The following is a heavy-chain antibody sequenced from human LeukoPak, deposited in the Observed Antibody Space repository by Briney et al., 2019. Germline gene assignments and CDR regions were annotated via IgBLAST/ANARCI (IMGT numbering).Heavy chain of an antibody. J-gene: IGHJ6*02. CDR3: ARMDIVVVPAAILGYYYYGMDV. CDR1: GDSVSSNSAA. V-gene: IGHV6-1*01. Sequence: PSQTLSLTCAISGDSVSSNSAAWNWIRQSPSRGLEWLGRTYYRSKWYNDYAVSVKSRITINPDTSKNQFSLQLNSVTPEDTAVYYCARMDIVVVPAAILGYYYYGMDVWGQGTTVTVSS. CDR2: TYYRSKWYN. D-gene: IGHD2-2*02.